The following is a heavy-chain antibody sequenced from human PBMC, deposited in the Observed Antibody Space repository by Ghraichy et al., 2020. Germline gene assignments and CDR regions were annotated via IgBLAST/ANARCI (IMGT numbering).Heavy chain of an antibody. CDR1: GGSISSGGYS. V-gene: IGHV4-30-2*01. D-gene: IGHD2-8*02. CDR2: IYHSGST. J-gene: IGHJ3*02. Sequence: SETLSLTCAVSGGSISSGGYSWSWIRQPPGKGLEWIGYIYHSGSTYYNPSLKSRVTISVDRSKNQFSLKLSSVTAADTAVYYCARDGGLLGNDAFYIWGQGTMVTVSS. CDR3: ARDGGLLGNDAFYI.